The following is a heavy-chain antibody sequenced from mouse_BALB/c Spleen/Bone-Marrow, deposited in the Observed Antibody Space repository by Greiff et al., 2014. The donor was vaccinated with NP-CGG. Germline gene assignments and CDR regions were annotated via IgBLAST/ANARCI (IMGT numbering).Heavy chain of an antibody. CDR3: ARDPIYYDYDWYFDV. V-gene: IGHV2-9*02. CDR1: GFSLTSYG. CDR2: IWAGGST. J-gene: IGHJ1*01. Sequence: VHLVESGPGPVAPSQSLSITCTVSGFSLTSYGVHWVRQPPGKGLEWLGVIWAGGSTNYNSALMSRLSISKDNSKSQVFLKMNSLQTDDTAMYYCARDPIYYDYDWYFDVWGAGTTVTVSS. D-gene: IGHD2-4*01.